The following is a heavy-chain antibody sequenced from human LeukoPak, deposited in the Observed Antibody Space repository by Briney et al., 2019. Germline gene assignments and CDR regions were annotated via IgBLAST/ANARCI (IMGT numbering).Heavy chain of an antibody. CDR1: GFTFSSYS. CDR2: ISSSSSYI. J-gene: IGHJ4*02. CDR3: ARESYLPVFDY. D-gene: IGHD1-26*01. Sequence: PGGSLRLSCAASGFTFSSYSMNWVRQAPGKGLEWVSSISSSSSYIYYAGSVKGRFTISRDNAKNSLYLQMNSLRAEDTAVYYCARESYLPVFDYWGQGTLVTVSS. V-gene: IGHV3-21*01.